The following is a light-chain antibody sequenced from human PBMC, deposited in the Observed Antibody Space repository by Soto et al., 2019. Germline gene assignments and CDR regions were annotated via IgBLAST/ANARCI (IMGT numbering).Light chain of an antibody. J-gene: IGKJ5*01. CDR2: GAS. Sequence: EIVLTQSPGTLSLSPGARAPLSCRASQSVSSNLAWYQQKPGQAPRLLIYGASTRATGIPARFSGSGSGTEFTLTISSLEPEDSAVYYCQQRHMWPITFGQGTRLEIK. V-gene: IGKV3-11*01. CDR3: QQRHMWPIT. CDR1: QSVSSN.